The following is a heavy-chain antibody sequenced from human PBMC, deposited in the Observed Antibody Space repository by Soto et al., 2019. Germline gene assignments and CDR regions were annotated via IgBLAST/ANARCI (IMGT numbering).Heavy chain of an antibody. D-gene: IGHD1-1*01. CDR1: GGSISSGDYY. CDR2: IYYSGST. V-gene: IGHV4-30-4*01. J-gene: IGHJ6*02. CDR3: AREGVELSGGYYYYGMDV. Sequence: PSETLSLTCTVPGGSISSGDYYWSWIRQPPGKGLEWIGYIYYSGSTYYNPSLKSRVTISVDTSKNQFSLKLSSVTAADTAVYYCAREGVELSGGYYYYGMDVWGQGTTVTVSS.